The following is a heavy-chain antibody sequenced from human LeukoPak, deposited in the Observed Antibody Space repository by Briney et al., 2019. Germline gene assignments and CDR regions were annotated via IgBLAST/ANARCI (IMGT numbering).Heavy chain of an antibody. CDR1: GFTFSNAW. CDR3: TTPRGVVVPAAMGAYYYYMDV. Sequence: GGSLRLSCAASGFTFSNAWMSWARQAPGKGLEWVGRIKSKTDGGTTDYAAPVKGRFTISRDDSKNTLYLQMNSLKTEDTAVYYCTTPRGVVVPAAMGAYYYYMDVWGKGTTVTVPS. J-gene: IGHJ6*03. V-gene: IGHV3-15*01. CDR2: IKSKTDGGTT. D-gene: IGHD2-2*01.